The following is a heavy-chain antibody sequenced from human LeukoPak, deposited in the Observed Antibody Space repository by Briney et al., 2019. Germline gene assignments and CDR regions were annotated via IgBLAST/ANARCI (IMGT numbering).Heavy chain of an antibody. D-gene: IGHD5-18*01. CDR1: GLTVSNHW. CDR2: IREERDQE. Sequence: GGSLRLSCVASGLTVSNHWMSWVRQAPGKGLEWVANIREERDQEYYVDSVKGRFTISKNSAKNSLYLQMNTLRVEDTAMYYCASLDTAKQPLANHWGQGTLVTVSS. J-gene: IGHJ5*02. CDR3: ASLDTAKQPLANH. V-gene: IGHV3-7*03.